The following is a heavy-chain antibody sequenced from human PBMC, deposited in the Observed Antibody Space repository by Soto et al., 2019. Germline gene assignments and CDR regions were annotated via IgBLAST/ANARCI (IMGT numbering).Heavy chain of an antibody. V-gene: IGHV4-39*01. D-gene: IGHD1-1*01. CDR3: ARGRLEQDY. CDR1: GGSISSSSYY. CDR2: IYYSGST. J-gene: IGHJ4*02. Sequence: SETLSLTCTVSGGSISSSSYYWGWIRQPPGKGLEWIGSIYYSGSTYHNPSLKSRVTISVDTSKNQFSLKLSSVTAADTAGFYCARGRLEQDYWGKDTLVTVPS.